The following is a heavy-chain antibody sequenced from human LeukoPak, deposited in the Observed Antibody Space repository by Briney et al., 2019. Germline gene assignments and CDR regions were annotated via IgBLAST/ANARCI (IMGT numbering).Heavy chain of an antibody. V-gene: IGHV3-48*03. Sequence: GGSLRLSCAASGFTFSNYEMNWVRQPPGKGLEWVSYINDRGTTMYYANSVKGRFTISRDNATNSLYLQVNSLRAEDTAVYYCARELTHCGGDCHDYWGQGTLVTVSS. J-gene: IGHJ4*02. CDR1: GFTFSNYE. CDR2: INDRGTTM. CDR3: ARELTHCGGDCHDY. D-gene: IGHD2-21*02.